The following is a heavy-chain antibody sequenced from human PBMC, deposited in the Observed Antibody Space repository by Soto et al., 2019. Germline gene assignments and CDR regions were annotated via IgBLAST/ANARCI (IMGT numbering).Heavy chain of an antibody. Sequence: ASVKVSCKVSGYTLTELSMHWVRQAPGKGLEWMGGFDPEDGETIYAQKFQGRVTMTEDTSTDTAYMELSSLRSEDTAVYYCATAVRPGMIFDYWGQGTLVIVSS. CDR2: FDPEDGET. J-gene: IGHJ4*02. D-gene: IGHD3-10*01. CDR3: ATAVRPGMIFDY. V-gene: IGHV1-24*01. CDR1: GYTLTELS.